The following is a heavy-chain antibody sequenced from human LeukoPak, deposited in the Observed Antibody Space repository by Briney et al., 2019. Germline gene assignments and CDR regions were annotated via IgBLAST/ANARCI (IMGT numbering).Heavy chain of an antibody. V-gene: IGHV3-11*06. CDR2: ISPSSHDI. CDR1: GFIFSDFY. CDR3: AREVVVAATRYMDV. J-gene: IGHJ6*03. Sequence: PGGSLRLSCAASGFIFSDFYMSWVRQAAGRGLEYIAYISPSSHDIIYADSVKGRFTMSRDNAKNSLYLLLNSLRAEDTAVYYCAREVVVAATRYMDVWGKGTTVTISS. D-gene: IGHD2-15*01.